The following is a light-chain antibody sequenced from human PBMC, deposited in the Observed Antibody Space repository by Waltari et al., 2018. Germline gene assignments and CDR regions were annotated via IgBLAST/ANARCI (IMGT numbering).Light chain of an antibody. Sequence: DIQLTQSPSFLSASVGDRVTFTCRASLDIRNYLAWYQQKSGKAPKLLFFAASTLQSGVPSRFSGSGSGTEFTLTISSLQPEDLATYYCQQPPGTFGGGTKVEIK. CDR1: LDIRNY. V-gene: IGKV1-9*01. CDR2: AAS. J-gene: IGKJ4*01. CDR3: QQPPGT.